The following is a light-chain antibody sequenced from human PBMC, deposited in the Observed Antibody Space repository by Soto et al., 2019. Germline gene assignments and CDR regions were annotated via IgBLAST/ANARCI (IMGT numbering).Light chain of an antibody. CDR2: GAY. J-gene: IGKJ1*01. Sequence: EIVMTQSPATLSVSPGERATLSCRASQSIARNFAWYQQKPGQAPRLLIYGAYTRATGIPARFSGRGSGTEFTLTISSLLSEDFAFYYCLQYDMWPRTFGQGTKVEIK. CDR1: QSIARN. CDR3: LQYDMWPRT. V-gene: IGKV3-15*01.